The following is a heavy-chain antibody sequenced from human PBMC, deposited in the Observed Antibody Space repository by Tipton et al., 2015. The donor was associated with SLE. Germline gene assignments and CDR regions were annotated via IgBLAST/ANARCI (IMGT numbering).Heavy chain of an antibody. CDR3: ARIPGIAAAGSTFDI. J-gene: IGHJ3*02. CDR2: INHSGST. CDR1: GGSFSGYY. V-gene: IGHV4-34*01. D-gene: IGHD6-13*01. Sequence: LRLSCAVYGGSFSGYYWSWIRQPPGKGLEWIGEINHSGSTNYNPSLKSRVTISVDTSKNQFSLKLSSVTAAHTAVYYCARIPGIAAAGSTFDIWGQGTMVTVSS.